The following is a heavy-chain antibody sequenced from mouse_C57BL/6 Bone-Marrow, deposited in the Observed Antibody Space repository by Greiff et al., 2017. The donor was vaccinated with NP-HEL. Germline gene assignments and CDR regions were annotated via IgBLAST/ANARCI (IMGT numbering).Heavy chain of an antibody. V-gene: IGHV5-9*01. CDR1: GFTFSSYT. CDR2: ISGGGGNT. J-gene: IGHJ2*01. CDR3: ARLKLGQFDY. D-gene: IGHD4-1*01. Sequence: EVQLEESGAGLVKPGGSLKLSCAASGFTFSSYTMSWVRQTPEKRLEWVGIISGGGGNTYYPDSVKGRFTISRDNAKNILYLQMDSLRSEDTAWYYCARLKLGQFDYWGQGTTLTVSA.